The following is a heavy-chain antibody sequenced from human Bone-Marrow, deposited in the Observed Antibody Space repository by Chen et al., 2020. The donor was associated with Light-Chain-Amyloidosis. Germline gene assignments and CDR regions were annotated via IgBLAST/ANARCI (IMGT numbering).Heavy chain of an antibody. CDR3: AKDRCTSISCSAFDY. J-gene: IGHJ4*02. V-gene: IGHV3-23*04. D-gene: IGHD2-2*01. CDR2: ARGGDGPT. CDR1: GFIFSNYA. Sequence: VQLVESGGGLVQPGGSLRLSCVGSGFIFSNYAMTWVRLAPGMGLEWVSVARGGDGPTYYADSVRGRFTIYRDNSKNTLYLQMHSLRAEDTAVYYCAKDRCTSISCSAFDYWGQGTLVTVSS.